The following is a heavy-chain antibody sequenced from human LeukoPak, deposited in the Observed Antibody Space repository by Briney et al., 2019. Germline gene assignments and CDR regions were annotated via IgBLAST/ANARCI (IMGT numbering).Heavy chain of an antibody. D-gene: IGHD5-12*01. V-gene: IGHV3-21*01. Sequence: GGSLRLSCAAPGYTFTNYWMHWVRQAPGEGLVWVSSISSSSSYIYYADSVKGRFTISRDNAKNSLYLQMNSLRAEDTAVYYCARLPTRYSGYDYSGEFDYWGQGTLVTVSS. CDR2: ISSSSSYI. CDR3: ARLPTRYSGYDYSGEFDY. CDR1: GYTFTNYW. J-gene: IGHJ4*02.